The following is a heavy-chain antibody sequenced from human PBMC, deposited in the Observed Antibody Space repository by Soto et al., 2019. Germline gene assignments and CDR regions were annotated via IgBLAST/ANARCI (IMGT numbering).Heavy chain of an antibody. D-gene: IGHD6-13*01. Sequence: SETLSLTCTVSGGSISSYYWSWIRQPPGKGLEWIGYIYYSGSTNYNPSLKSRVTISVDTSKNQFSLKLSSVTAADTAVYYCAGTTAGSYYYYYYLAVWGQGTTVTVSS. V-gene: IGHV4-59*01. CDR1: GGSISSYY. CDR3: AGTTAGSYYYYYYLAV. CDR2: IYYSGST. J-gene: IGHJ6*03.